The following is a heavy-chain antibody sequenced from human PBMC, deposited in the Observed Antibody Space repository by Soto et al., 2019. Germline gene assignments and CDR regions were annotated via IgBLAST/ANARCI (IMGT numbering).Heavy chain of an antibody. CDR3: ATFSGGYTRGLDY. V-gene: IGHV3-72*01. CDR2: SRNNANSYSK. Sequence: VQLVESGGGLVQPGGSLRLSCAASGFTFRDQYMDWVRRAPGKGLEWVGGSRNNANSYSKEYAASVKGRLTISRDESKNSLYLQMNSLKTEDTAVYYFATFSGGYTRGLDYWGQGTLVTVSS. CDR1: GFTFRDQY. J-gene: IGHJ4*02. D-gene: IGHD1-26*01.